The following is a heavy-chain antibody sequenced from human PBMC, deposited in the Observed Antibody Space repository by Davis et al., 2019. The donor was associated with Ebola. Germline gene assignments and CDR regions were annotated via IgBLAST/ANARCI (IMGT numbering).Heavy chain of an antibody. CDR1: GYSFTGNY. V-gene: IGHV1-2*06. J-gene: IGHJ5*02. D-gene: IGHD3-22*01. CDR3: AAFSYDSSGYYSPNWFDP. CDR2: INPNSGGT. Sequence: AASVKVSCKASGYSFTGNYVQWVRQAPGQGLEWMGRINPNSGGTNYAQKFQGRVTMTRDTSISTAYMELSSLRSEDTAVYYCAAFSYDSSGYYSPNWFDPWGQGTLVTVSS.